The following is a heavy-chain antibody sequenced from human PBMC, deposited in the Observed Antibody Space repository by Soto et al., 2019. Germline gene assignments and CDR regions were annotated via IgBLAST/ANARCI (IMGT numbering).Heavy chain of an antibody. V-gene: IGHV3-30*18. CDR2: ISYDGSNK. CDR3: AKEDVGANSFDY. CDR1: GFTFSSYG. J-gene: IGHJ4*02. D-gene: IGHD1-26*01. Sequence: GGSLRLSCAASGFTFSSYGMHWVRQAPGKGLEWVAVISYDGSNKYYADSVKGRFTISRDNSKNTLYLQMNSLRAEDTAVYYCAKEDVGANSFDYWGQGTLVTVSS.